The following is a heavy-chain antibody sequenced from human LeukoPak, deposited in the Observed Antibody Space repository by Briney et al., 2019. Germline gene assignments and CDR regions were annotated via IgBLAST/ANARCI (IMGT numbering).Heavy chain of an antibody. Sequence: GGSLRLSCAASGFTFSSYWMNWVRQAPGKRLEWVASINQDGSEKYYVDSVKGRFTISRDNGKNSLYLQLNSLRAEDTAVYYCAREGRGEYFDYWGQGTLVTVSS. CDR1: GFTFSSYW. D-gene: IGHD3-10*01. J-gene: IGHJ4*02. CDR3: AREGRGEYFDY. V-gene: IGHV3-7*01. CDR2: INQDGSEK.